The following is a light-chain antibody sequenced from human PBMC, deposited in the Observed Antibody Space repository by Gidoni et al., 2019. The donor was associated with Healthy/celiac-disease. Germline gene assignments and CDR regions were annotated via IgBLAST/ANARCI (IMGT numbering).Light chain of an antibody. CDR3: QQYGDLPLT. CDR1: QDIRNY. V-gene: IGKV1-33*01. J-gene: IGKJ4*01. CDR2: DAS. Sequence: DIQITQSPSSLSASVGDRVTITCQASQDIRNYLNWYQQKPGKASKLLIYDASNLETGVPSRFTGSGSGTDFTFTITSLRPEDIATYYCQQYGDLPLTFGGGTKVEIK.